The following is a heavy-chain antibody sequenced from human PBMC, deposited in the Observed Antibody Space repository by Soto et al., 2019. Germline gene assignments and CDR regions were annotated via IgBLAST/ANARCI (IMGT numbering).Heavy chain of an antibody. Sequence: SETLSLTCTVSGGSVSSGSYYWGWIRQPPGKGLEWIGYIYYSGSTNHNPSLKIRVTIYVDTSKNQSSLKLSSVTAADTAVYYCARDLGYCSGGSCYNYYYGMDVWGQGTTVTVSS. J-gene: IGHJ6*02. CDR1: GGSVSSGSYY. CDR2: IYYSGST. CDR3: ARDLGYCSGGSCYNYYYGMDV. D-gene: IGHD2-15*01. V-gene: IGHV4-61*01.